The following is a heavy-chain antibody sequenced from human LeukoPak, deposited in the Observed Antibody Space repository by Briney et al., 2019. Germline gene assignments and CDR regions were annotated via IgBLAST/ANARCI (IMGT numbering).Heavy chain of an antibody. CDR3: ARSRDGYYDSSGYHDAFDI. J-gene: IGHJ3*02. CDR2: IIPIFGTA. D-gene: IGHD3-22*01. Sequence: SVKVSFKASGGTFSSYAISWVRQAPGQGLEWMGGIIPIFGTANYAQKFQGRVTITADESTSTAYMELSSLRSEDTAVYYCARSRDGYYDSSGYHDAFDIWGQGTMVTVSS. V-gene: IGHV1-69*01. CDR1: GGTFSSYA.